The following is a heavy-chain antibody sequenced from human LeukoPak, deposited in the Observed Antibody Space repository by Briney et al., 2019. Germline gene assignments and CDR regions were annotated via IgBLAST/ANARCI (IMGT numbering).Heavy chain of an antibody. D-gene: IGHD3-10*01. J-gene: IGHJ6*03. Sequence: SETLSLTCTVSGGSISRYYWSWIRQPPGKGLEWIGYIYTSGSTNYNPSLKSRVTISVDTSKNQFSLKLSSVTAADTAVYYCARRRGITMVRGGRGYYYYYMDVWGQGTTVTVSS. CDR1: GGSISRYY. CDR2: IYTSGST. V-gene: IGHV4-4*09. CDR3: ARRRGITMVRGGRGYYYYYMDV.